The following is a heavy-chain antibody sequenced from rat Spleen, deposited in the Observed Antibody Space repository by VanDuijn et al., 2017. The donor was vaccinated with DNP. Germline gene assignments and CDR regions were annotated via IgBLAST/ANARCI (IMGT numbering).Heavy chain of an antibody. J-gene: IGHJ1*01. CDR3: SRDRDSSGIRTWYFDF. D-gene: IGHD1-4*01. CDR2: ISSGGST. CDR1: GFTFSDYY. Sequence: VQLVESGGGLVQPGRSLTLSCAASGFTFSDYYMAWVRQPPGKGLEWIAAISSGGSTYYNSVFKSRLSISRDTSKSQVFLKMNSLQTEDTAIYFCSRDRDSSGIRTWYFDFWGPGTMVTVSS. V-gene: IGHV2S12*01.